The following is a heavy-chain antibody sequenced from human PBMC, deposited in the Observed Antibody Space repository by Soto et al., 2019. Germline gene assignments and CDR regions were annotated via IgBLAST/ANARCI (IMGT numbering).Heavy chain of an antibody. CDR1: GFTFDHYA. J-gene: IGHJ6*02. D-gene: IGHD3-22*01. CDR2: ISWNSGTI. V-gene: IGHV3-9*01. Sequence: EVELVESGGGSVQPGRSLRLSCAASGFTFDHYAMHWVRQAPGKGLEWVSGISWNSGTIGYADSVKGRFTISRDNAENSLYLQVNSLRAEDTALYYCAKDINYDMIYCMDFWGQGTTVTVSS. CDR3: AKDINYDMIYCMDF.